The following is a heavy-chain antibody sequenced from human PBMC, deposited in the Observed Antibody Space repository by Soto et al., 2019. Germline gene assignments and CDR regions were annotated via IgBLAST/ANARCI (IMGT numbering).Heavy chain of an antibody. CDR1: GGSISSGGYY. Sequence: QVQLQESGPGLVKPSQTLSLTCTVSGGSISSGGYYWSWIRQHPGKGLEWIGYIYYSGSTYYNPSLKSRVTISVDTSKNQFSLKLSSVTAAETAVYYCARESGIAVAGTYYGMDVWGQGTTVTVSS. CDR3: ARESGIAVAGTYYGMDV. V-gene: IGHV4-31*03. CDR2: IYYSGST. D-gene: IGHD6-19*01. J-gene: IGHJ6*02.